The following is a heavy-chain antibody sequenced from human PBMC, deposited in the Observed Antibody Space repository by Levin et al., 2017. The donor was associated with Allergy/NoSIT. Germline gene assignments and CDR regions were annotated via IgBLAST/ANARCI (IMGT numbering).Heavy chain of an antibody. CDR1: GYTFTGYY. CDR3: ARTSIVVVPAAKGYYYYGMDV. D-gene: IGHD2-2*01. Sequence: ASVKVSCKASGYTFTGYYMHWVRQAPGQGLEWMGWINPNSGGTNYAQKFQGRVTMTRDTSISTAYMELSRLRSDDTAVYYCARTSIVVVPAAKGYYYYGMDVWGQGTTVTVSS. CDR2: INPNSGGT. V-gene: IGHV1-2*02. J-gene: IGHJ6*02.